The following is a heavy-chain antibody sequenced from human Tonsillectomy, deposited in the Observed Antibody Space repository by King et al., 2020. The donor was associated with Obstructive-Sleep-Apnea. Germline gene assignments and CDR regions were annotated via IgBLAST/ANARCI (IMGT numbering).Heavy chain of an antibody. CDR1: GFTFGDYA. Sequence: VQLVQSGGGLVQPGRSLRLSCTASGFTFGDYAMSWFRQAPGKGLEWVGFIRSKAYGGTTEYAASVKGRFTISRDDSKSIAYLQMNSLKTEDTAVYYCTRDGRYCSGGSCYGAEYFQHWGQGTLVTVSS. CDR2: IRSKAYGGTT. J-gene: IGHJ1*01. CDR3: TRDGRYCSGGSCYGAEYFQH. V-gene: IGHV3-49*03. D-gene: IGHD2-15*01.